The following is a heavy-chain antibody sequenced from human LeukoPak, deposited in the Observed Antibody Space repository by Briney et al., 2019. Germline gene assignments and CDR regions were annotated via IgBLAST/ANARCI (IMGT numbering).Heavy chain of an antibody. CDR3: AKDMMPDYGDYVRNFDY. V-gene: IGHV3-9*01. J-gene: IGHJ4*02. CDR2: TSWNSGSI. D-gene: IGHD4-17*01. Sequence: GRSLRLSCAASGFTFDDYAMRWARQAPGRGLEWVSGTSWNSGSIGYADSVKGRFTISRDNAKNSLYLQMNSLRAEDTALYYCAKDMMPDYGDYVRNFDYWGQGTLVTVSS. CDR1: GFTFDDYA.